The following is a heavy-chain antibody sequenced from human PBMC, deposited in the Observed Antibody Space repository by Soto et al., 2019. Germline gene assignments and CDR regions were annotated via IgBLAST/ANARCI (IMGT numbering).Heavy chain of an antibody. J-gene: IGHJ3*02. D-gene: IGHD3-10*01. Sequence: SDTLSLTSTVSGGSISIGGYYWSWIRQHPGKGLEWTGYIYYSGSTYYNPSLKSRVTISVDTSKNQFSLKLSSVTAADTAVYYCARDPGVRGRAFDIWGQGTMVTVSS. CDR3: ARDPGVRGRAFDI. V-gene: IGHV4-31*03. CDR1: GGSISIGGYY. CDR2: IYYSGST.